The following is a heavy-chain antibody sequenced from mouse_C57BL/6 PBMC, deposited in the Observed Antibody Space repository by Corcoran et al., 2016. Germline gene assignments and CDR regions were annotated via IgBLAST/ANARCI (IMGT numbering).Heavy chain of an antibody. V-gene: IGHV1-19*01. D-gene: IGHD2-4*01. J-gene: IGHJ4*01. CDR2: INPYNGGT. CDR1: GYTFTDYY. CDR3: ARDYYDYDYAMDY. Sequence: EVQLQQSGPVLVKPGASVKMSCKASGYTFTDYYMNWVKQSHGKSLEWIGVINPYNGGTSYNQKFKGKATLTVDKSSSTAYMELNSLTSEDSAVYYCARDYYDYDYAMDYWGQGTSVTVSS.